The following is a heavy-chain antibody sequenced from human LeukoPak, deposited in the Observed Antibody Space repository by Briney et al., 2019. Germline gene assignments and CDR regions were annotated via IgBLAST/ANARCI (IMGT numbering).Heavy chain of an antibody. CDR3: ARGKNHWVVVPAAMGGWFDP. CDR1: GGSINSYY. V-gene: IGHV4-34*01. Sequence: PSETLSLTCTVSGGSINSYYWSWIRQPAGKGLEWIGEINHSGSTNYNPSLKSRVTISVDTSKNQFSLKLSSVTAADTAVYYCARGKNHWVVVPAAMGGWFDPWGQGTLVTVSS. J-gene: IGHJ5*02. D-gene: IGHD2-2*01. CDR2: INHSGST.